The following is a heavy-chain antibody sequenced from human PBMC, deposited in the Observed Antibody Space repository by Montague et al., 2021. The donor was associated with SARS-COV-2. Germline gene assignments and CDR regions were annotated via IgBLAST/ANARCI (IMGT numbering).Heavy chain of an antibody. CDR2: MYYSGST. CDR3: ARNDNTVYGIPNGIDP. CDR1: GDSINSSNSF. Sequence: SETLSLTCTVSGDSINSSNSFWGWIRQSPGKGLEWIGNMYYSGSTFYNPSLKSRVTISVDTSKNQFSLKLSSVTAADTAVYYCARNDNTVYGIPNGIDPWGQGTMVTVSS. V-gene: IGHV4-39*07. D-gene: IGHD3-9*01. J-gene: IGHJ5*02.